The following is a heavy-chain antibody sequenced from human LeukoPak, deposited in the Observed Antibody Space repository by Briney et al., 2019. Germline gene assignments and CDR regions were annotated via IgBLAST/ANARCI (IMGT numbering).Heavy chain of an antibody. CDR3: AKQGEIRQDYYMDV. CDR1: GGSISSYG. D-gene: IGHD1/OR15-1a*01. CDR2: IIPVFGTA. V-gene: IGHV1-69*06. J-gene: IGHJ6*03. Sequence: SVKVSCKASGGSISSYGISWVRQAPGQGLEWMGRIIPVFGTANYAQKFQDRVTITADTVSNTAYMELTSLTSEDTAVYFCAKQGEIRQDYYMDVWGNGAAVTVSS.